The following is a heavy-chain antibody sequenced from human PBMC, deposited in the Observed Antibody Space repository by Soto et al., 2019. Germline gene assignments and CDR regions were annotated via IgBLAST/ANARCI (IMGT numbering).Heavy chain of an antibody. V-gene: IGHV4-31*03. CDR3: ARQGGGYQLLYYYYYGMDV. J-gene: IGHJ6*02. CDR1: GGSVTNSSYY. Sequence: SETLSLTCTVSGGSVTNSSYYWGWIRQHPGKGLEWIGYIYYSGSTYYNPSLKSRVTISVDTSKNQFSLKLSSVTAADTAVYYCARQGGGYQLLYYYYYGMDVWGQGTTVTVSS. CDR2: IYYSGST. D-gene: IGHD2-2*01.